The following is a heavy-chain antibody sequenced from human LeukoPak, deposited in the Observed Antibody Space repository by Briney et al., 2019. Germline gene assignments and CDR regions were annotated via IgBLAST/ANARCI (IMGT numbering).Heavy chain of an antibody. CDR2: INIGGTNT. CDR1: GFTFNDCY. CDR3: ATNGAGFDT. Sequence: GGSLRLPCAASGFTFNDCYMSWIRQAPGKGLEWLSYINIGGTNTHYADSVKGRFTISRDNAKKSLYLEMNNLRAEDTAVYYCATNGAGFDTWGQGVLVTVSS. J-gene: IGHJ5*02. D-gene: IGHD1/OR15-1a*01. V-gene: IGHV3-11*01.